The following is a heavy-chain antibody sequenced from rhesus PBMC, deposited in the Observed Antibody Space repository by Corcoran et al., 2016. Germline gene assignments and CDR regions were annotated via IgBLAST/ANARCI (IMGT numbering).Heavy chain of an antibody. CDR3: ARGPWSQRRLVRELPTRPPNPQTEPYFDF. CDR1: GGSIRASYR. D-gene: IGHD6-31*01. CDR2: FFGNSMST. J-gene: IGHJ1*01. V-gene: IGHV4S10*01. Sequence: QVHLQESGPGVVKPSETLSLTCAVSGGSIRASYRWSWIRQPPGKGLEWIGYFFGNSMSTKYNPSLNSRATISKDTSKNQFSLNLRSVTAADTAVYYCARGPWSQRRLVRELPTRPPNPQTEPYFDFWGQGALVTVSS.